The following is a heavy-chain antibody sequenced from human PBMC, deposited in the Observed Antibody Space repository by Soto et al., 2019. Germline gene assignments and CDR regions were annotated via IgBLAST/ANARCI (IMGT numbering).Heavy chain of an antibody. CDR2: IYWDDDK. J-gene: IGHJ4*02. CDR1: GFSLSTSGVG. Sequence: QITLKESGPTLVKPTQTLTLTCTFSGFSLSTSGVGVGWIRQPPGKALEWLALIYWDDDKRYSPSLKSRLTNTKDNSKNPVVPTKTNNDPVDTATYYCAHHAPVAGTLFFDYWGQGTLVTVSS. D-gene: IGHD6-19*01. CDR3: AHHAPVAGTLFFDY. V-gene: IGHV2-5*02.